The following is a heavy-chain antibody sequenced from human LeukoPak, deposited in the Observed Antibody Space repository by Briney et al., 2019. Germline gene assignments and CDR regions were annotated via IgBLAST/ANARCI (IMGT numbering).Heavy chain of an antibody. CDR1: GGSISSYY. D-gene: IGHD3-10*01. V-gene: IGHV4-59*01. Sequence: SETLSLTCTVSGGSISSYYWTWIRQPPGRGLEWIGYIYYSGYTNYNPSPKSRVTISVDTSKNQFSLKLSSVTAADTAVYYCGRGGSGPTAFDYWGQGTLVTVSS. CDR2: IYYSGYT. CDR3: GRGGSGPTAFDY. J-gene: IGHJ4*02.